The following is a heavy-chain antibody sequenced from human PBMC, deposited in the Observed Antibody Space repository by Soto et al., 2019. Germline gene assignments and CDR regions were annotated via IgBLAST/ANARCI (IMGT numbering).Heavy chain of an antibody. CDR2: IIPIFGTA. D-gene: IGHD3-22*01. J-gene: IGHJ6*02. CDR1: GGTFSSYA. V-gene: IGHV1-69*13. Sequence: SVKVSCKASGGTFSSYAISWVRQAPGQGLEWMGGIIPIFGTANYAQKFQGRVTITADESTSTAYMELSSLRSEDTAVYYCASADYYDSSGYYYDYYYYGMDVWG. CDR3: ASADYYDSSGYYYDYYYYGMDV.